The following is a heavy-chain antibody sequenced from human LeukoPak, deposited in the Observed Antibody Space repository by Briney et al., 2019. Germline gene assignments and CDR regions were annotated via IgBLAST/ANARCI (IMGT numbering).Heavy chain of an antibody. J-gene: IGHJ4*02. Sequence: GGSLRLSCAASGFTFSSYWMSWVRQAPGKGLEWVSYISGSGSTLYYADSMKGRFTISRDNAKNSLYLQMNSLRAEDTAVYYCARDYYDSSGFSDYWGQGTLVTVSS. D-gene: IGHD3-22*01. CDR2: ISGSGSTL. CDR3: ARDYYDSSGFSDY. CDR1: GFTFSSYW. V-gene: IGHV3-48*04.